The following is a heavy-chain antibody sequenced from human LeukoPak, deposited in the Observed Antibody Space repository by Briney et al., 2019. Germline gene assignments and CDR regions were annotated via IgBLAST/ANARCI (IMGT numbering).Heavy chain of an antibody. V-gene: IGHV3-48*04. CDR2: ISSSSTTI. J-gene: IGHJ4*02. CDR3: ARGGEFDY. Sequence: GGSLRLSCAASGFTFSSYSMNWVRQAPGKGVEWVSYISSSSTTIYYADSVKGQFTISRDNAKNSLYWQMNSLRAEDTAVYYCARGGEFDYWGQGTLVTVSS. D-gene: IGHD3-16*01. CDR1: GFTFSSYS.